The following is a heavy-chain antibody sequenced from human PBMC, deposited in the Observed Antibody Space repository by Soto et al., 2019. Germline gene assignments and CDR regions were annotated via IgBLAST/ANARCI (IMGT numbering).Heavy chain of an antibody. CDR2: IWYDGNKK. Sequence: GGSLRLSCAASGFTFSSNGMHWVRQAPGKGLEWVAVIWYDGNKKYYGDSVRGRFTISRDNAKNSLYLQMNGLRAEDTAVYYCTRGNNGWYRYYYAMDVWGQGTTVTVSS. CDR1: GFTFSSNG. J-gene: IGHJ6*02. D-gene: IGHD6-19*01. CDR3: TRGNNGWYRYYYAMDV. V-gene: IGHV3-33*03.